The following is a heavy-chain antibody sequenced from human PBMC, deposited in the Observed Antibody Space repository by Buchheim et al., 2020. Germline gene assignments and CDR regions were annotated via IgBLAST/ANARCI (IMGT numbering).Heavy chain of an antibody. CDR2: IYHSGST. D-gene: IGHD5-24*01. CDR1: GGSISSGGYS. V-gene: IGHV4-30-2*01. Sequence: QLQLQESGSGLVKPSQTLSLTCVVSGGSISSGGYSWTWIRQPPGKGLEWIGYIYHSGSTYYNPSLKSRVTMSVDRSKNQFSLRLSFVTAADTAVYYCARGRGSASMATSYYYYGMDVWGQGTT. CDR3: ARGRGSASMATSYYYYGMDV. J-gene: IGHJ6*02.